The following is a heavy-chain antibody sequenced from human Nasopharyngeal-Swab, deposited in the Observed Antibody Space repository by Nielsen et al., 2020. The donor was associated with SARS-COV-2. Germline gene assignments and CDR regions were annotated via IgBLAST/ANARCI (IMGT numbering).Heavy chain of an antibody. CDR2: ISYNSNNI. Sequence: GGSLRLSCTASGFTFEDFAMLWVRQAPGKGLEWVSGISYNSNNIGYADSVKGRFTISRDNAKNTLYLQMNSLRAEDKGFYYCAKDGVHHTFDIWGQGTMVTVSS. V-gene: IGHV3-9*01. CDR1: GFTFEDFA. J-gene: IGHJ3*02. CDR3: AKDGVHHTFDI.